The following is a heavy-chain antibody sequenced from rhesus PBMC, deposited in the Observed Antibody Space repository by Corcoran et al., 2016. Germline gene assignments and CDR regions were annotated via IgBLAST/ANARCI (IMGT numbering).Heavy chain of an antibody. CDR1: GGSISSNY. D-gene: IGHD1-26*01. Sequence: QLQLQESGPGLVKPSETLSLTCAVSGGSISSNYWSWIRQPPGKGLEWIGYIGGGSGSTSYNPSLNSRVTISRDTSHSQVSLKLNSVTAADTAVYYCARLNWNSLDYWGQGVLVTVSS. CDR2: IGGGSGST. J-gene: IGHJ4*01. V-gene: IGHV4-165*01. CDR3: ARLNWNSLDY.